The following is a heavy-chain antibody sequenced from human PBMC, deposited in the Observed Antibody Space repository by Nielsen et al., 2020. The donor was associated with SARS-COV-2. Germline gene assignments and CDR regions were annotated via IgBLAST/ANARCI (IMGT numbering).Heavy chain of an antibody. CDR3: AREDGYSSSWYDY. CDR1: GFTFSSYA. D-gene: IGHD6-13*01. Sequence: GESLKISCAASGFTFSSYAMSWVRQAPGKGLEWVSAISGSGGSTYYADSVKGRFTISRDNSKNTLYLQMNSLRAEDTAVYYCAREDGYSSSWYDYWGQGTLVTVSS. CDR2: ISGSGGST. V-gene: IGHV3-23*01. J-gene: IGHJ4*02.